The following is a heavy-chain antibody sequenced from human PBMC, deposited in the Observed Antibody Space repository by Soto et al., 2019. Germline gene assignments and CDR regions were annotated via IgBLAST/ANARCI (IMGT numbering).Heavy chain of an antibody. CDR1: GFTFSSYS. D-gene: IGHD2-2*01. CDR2: ISSSSSYI. Sequence: GGSLRLSCAASGFTFSSYSMNWVRQAPGKGLEWVSSISSSSSYIYYADSVKGRFTISRDNAKNSLYLQMNSLRAEDTAVYYCAIDLSSMPHAFDISGQGTIVTVSS. V-gene: IGHV3-21*01. J-gene: IGHJ3*02. CDR3: AIDLSSMPHAFDI.